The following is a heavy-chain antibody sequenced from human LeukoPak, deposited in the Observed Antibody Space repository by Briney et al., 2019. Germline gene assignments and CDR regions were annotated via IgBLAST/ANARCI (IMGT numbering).Heavy chain of an antibody. CDR3: ARPGYCSGGSCYYPAPLDY. D-gene: IGHD2-15*01. V-gene: IGHV5-51*01. Sequence: GEPLKISCKGSGYSFTSYWIGWVRQMPGKGLEWMGIIYPGDSDTRYSPSFQGQVTISADKSISTAYLQWSSLKASDTAMYYCARPGYCSGGSCYYPAPLDYWGQGTLVAVSS. CDR2: IYPGDSDT. CDR1: GYSFTSYW. J-gene: IGHJ4*02.